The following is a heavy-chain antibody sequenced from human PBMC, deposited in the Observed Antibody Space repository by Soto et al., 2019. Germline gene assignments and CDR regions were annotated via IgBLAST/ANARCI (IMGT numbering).Heavy chain of an antibody. CDR2: IKQDGSEK. D-gene: IGHD3-10*01. CDR3: ARDRGITMVRGVINDAFDS. Sequence: GGSLRLSCAASGFTFSSYWMSWVRQAPGKGLEWVANIKQDGSEKYYVDSVKGRFTISRDNAKNSLYLQMNSLRAEDTAVYYCARDRGITMVRGVINDAFDSWGQGTMVTVS. J-gene: IGHJ3*02. V-gene: IGHV3-7*03. CDR1: GFTFSSYW.